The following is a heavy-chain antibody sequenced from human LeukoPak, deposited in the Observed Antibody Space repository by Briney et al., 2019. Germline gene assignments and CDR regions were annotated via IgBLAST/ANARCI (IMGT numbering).Heavy chain of an antibody. J-gene: IGHJ4*02. Sequence: GGSLRLSCAASGFTFSDYSMNWVRQAPGKGLEWISGISRSSSTIYYADSVKGRFTISRDNAKNSLYLQMNSLRDEDTAVYYCARAGYSSSWYVYWGQGTLVTVSS. CDR2: ISRSSSTI. V-gene: IGHV3-48*02. CDR1: GFTFSDYS. CDR3: ARAGYSSSWYVY. D-gene: IGHD6-13*01.